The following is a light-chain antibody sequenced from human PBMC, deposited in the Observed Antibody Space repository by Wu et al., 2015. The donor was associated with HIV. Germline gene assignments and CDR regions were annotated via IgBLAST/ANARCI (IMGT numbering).Light chain of an antibody. J-gene: IGKJ5*01. CDR3: QQRLNWPPVT. Sequence: VGDRISHHLRASQDISNYLAWFQQKPGKVPRLLIYSASTLQSGVPSRFSGSASGTDFTLTISSLEPEDFAVYYCQQRLNWPPVTFGQGTRLEIK. V-gene: IGKV1-27*01. CDR2: SAS. CDR1: QDISNY.